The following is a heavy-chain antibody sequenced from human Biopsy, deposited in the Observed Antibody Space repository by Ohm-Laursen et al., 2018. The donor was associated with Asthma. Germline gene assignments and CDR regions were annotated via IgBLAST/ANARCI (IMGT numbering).Heavy chain of an antibody. CDR2: INHSGST. CDR1: GGSFSGYY. J-gene: IGHJ6*02. CDR3: ARGVGGYCSSTSCYGGYYYGRDV. Sequence: TLSLTCAVYGGSFSGYYWSWIRQPPGKGLEWIGEINHSGSTNYNPSLKSRVTISVDTSKNQFSLKLSSVTAADTAVYYCARGVGGYCSSTSCYGGYYYGRDVWGQGTTVTVSS. D-gene: IGHD2-2*01. V-gene: IGHV4-34*01.